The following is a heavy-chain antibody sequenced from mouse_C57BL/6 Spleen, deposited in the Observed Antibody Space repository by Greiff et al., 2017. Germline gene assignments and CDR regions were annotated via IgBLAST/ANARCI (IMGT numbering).Heavy chain of an antibody. CDR3: ARGYYGSSPYWYFDV. D-gene: IGHD1-1*01. J-gene: IGHJ1*03. CDR1: GYTFTDYY. V-gene: IGHV1-19*01. Sequence: VHVKQSGPVLVKPGASVKMSCKASGYTFTDYYMNWVKQSHGKSLEWIGVINPYNGGTSYNQKFKGKATLTVDKSSSTAYMELNSLTSEDSAVYYCARGYYGSSPYWYFDVWGTGTTVTVSS. CDR2: INPYNGGT.